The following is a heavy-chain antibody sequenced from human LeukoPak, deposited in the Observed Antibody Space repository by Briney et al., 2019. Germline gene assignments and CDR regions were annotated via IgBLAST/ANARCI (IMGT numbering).Heavy chain of an antibody. CDR2: IWYDGSNK. V-gene: IGHV3-33*08. CDR3: ARAPGDFWSGYYGDYFDY. Sequence: GGSLRLSCAASGFTFSSYAMSWVRQAPGKGLEWVAVIWYDGSNKYYADSVKGRFTISRDNSKNTLYLQMNSLRAEDTAVYYCARAPGDFWSGYYGDYFDYWGQGTLVTVSS. CDR1: GFTFSSYA. J-gene: IGHJ4*02. D-gene: IGHD3-3*01.